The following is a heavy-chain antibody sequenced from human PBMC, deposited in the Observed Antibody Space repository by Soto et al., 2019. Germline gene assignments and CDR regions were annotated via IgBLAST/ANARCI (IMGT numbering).Heavy chain of an antibody. CDR2: IYPGDSDT. D-gene: IGHD4-4*01. J-gene: IGHJ6*02. CDR1: GYSFTSYW. Sequence: PGESLKISCKGSGYSFTSYWIGWVRQMPGKGLEWMGIIYPGDSDTRYSPSFQGQVTISADKSISTAYLQWSSLKASDTAMYYCARHGKPLTDVNSKGEEYYYYGMDVWGQGTTVTVSS. V-gene: IGHV5-51*01. CDR3: ARHGKPLTDVNSKGEEYYYYGMDV.